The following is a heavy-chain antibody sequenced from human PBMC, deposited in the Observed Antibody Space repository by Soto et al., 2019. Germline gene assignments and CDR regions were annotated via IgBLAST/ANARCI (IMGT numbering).Heavy chain of an antibody. J-gene: IGHJ5*02. CDR1: GYTFTGYY. CDR2: INPNSGGT. CDR3: ARGDQAIAARPYNWFDP. V-gene: IGHV1-2*04. Sequence: ASVKVSCKASGYTFTGYYMHWVRQAPGQGLEWMGWINPNSGGTNYEQKFQGWVTMTRDTSISTAYMELSRLRSDDTAVYYCARGDQAIAARPYNWFDPWGQGTLVTVSS. D-gene: IGHD6-6*01.